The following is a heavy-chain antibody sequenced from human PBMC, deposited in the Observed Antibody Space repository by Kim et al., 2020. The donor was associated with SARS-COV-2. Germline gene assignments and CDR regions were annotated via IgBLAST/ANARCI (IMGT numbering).Heavy chain of an antibody. D-gene: IGHD5-18*01. Sequence: ASVKVSCKASGYTFTSYAMNWVRQAPGQGLEWMGWINTNTGNPTYAQGFTGRFVFSLDTSVSTAYLQISSLKAEDTAVYYCARENHRNTAMVTCSWDYWGQGTLVTVSS. CDR1: GYTFTSYA. V-gene: IGHV7-4-1*02. CDR3: ARENHRNTAMVTCSWDY. J-gene: IGHJ4*02. CDR2: INTNTGNP.